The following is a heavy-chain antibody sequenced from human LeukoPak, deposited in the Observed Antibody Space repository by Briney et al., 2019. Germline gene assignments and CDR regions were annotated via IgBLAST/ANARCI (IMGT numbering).Heavy chain of an antibody. V-gene: IGHV4-39*07. CDR1: GGSISSSSYY. CDR3: ARGIYYYGSGSYFDY. CDR2: IYYSGST. D-gene: IGHD3-10*01. J-gene: IGHJ4*02. Sequence: SETLSLTCTVSGGSISSSSYYWGWIRQPPGKGLEWIGSIYYSGSTYYNPSLKSRATISVDTSKNQFSLKLSSVTAADTAVYYCARGIYYYGSGSYFDYWGQGTLVTVSS.